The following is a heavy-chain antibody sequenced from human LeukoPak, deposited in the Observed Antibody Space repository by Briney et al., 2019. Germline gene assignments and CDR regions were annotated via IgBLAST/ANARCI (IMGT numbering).Heavy chain of an antibody. V-gene: IGHV3-7*01. CDR2: LKQDESEK. CDR1: GLTFSSYW. J-gene: IGHJ3*02. D-gene: IGHD2-2*01. CDR3: ARLSDSISCFGFDI. Sequence: PGGSLRLSCAASGLTFSSYWMSWVRQAPGKGLEWVANLKQDESEKYYARSVEGRFTISRDNAKNSLYLQMNSLRAEDTAVYYCARLSDSISCFGFDIWGQGTTVTVSS.